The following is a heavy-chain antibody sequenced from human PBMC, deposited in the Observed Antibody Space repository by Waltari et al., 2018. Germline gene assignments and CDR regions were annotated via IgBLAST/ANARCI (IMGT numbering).Heavy chain of an antibody. J-gene: IGHJ4*02. V-gene: IGHV3-30*01. D-gene: IGHD3-16*02. CDR1: GFTFSSYA. CDR2: ISYDGSNK. CDR3: ARKSSYDYVWGSYRSYYFDY. Sequence: QVQLVESGGGVVQPGRSLRLSCAASGFTFSSYAMHWVRQAPGKGLEWVAVISYDGSNKYYADSGKGRFTISRDNSKNTLYLQMNSLRAEDTAVYYCARKSSYDYVWGSYRSYYFDYWGQGTLVTVSS.